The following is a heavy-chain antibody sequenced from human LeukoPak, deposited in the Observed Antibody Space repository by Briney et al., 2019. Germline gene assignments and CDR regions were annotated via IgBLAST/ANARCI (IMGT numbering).Heavy chain of an antibody. CDR3: ARGAGHQLSRRNYYAMDV. V-gene: IGHV4-39*07. Sequence: SETLSLTCTASGGSISSSSYYWGWIRQPPGKELEWIGSIYSGGSSYYNPSLKSRVTISVDTSNNQFSLKVNSVTAADTAVYYCARGAGHQLSRRNYYAMDVWGQGTTVTVSS. J-gene: IGHJ6*02. D-gene: IGHD1-1*01. CDR1: GGSISSSSYY. CDR2: IYSGGSS.